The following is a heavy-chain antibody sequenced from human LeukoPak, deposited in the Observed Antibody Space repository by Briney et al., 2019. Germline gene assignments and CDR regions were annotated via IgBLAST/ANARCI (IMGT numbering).Heavy chain of an antibody. Sequence: PSETLSLTCAVSGVTISSYSWNWIRQPPGKGLEWVSSISSSSSYIYNADPVKGRFTISRDNSKNSLYLQMNSLSAEDTAVYYCARGVEVVVSRSGSYDWFDPWGQGTLVTVSS. CDR1: GVTISSYS. J-gene: IGHJ5*02. CDR3: ARGVEVVVSRSGSYDWFDP. D-gene: IGHD3-3*01. V-gene: IGHV3-21*01. CDR2: ISSSSSYI.